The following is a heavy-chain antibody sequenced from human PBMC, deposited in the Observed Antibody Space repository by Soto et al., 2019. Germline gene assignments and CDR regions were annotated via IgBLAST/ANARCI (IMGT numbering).Heavy chain of an antibody. V-gene: IGHV3-15*01. J-gene: IGHJ6*02. CDR3: TTSKLYHYGMDV. Sequence: EVQLVESGGGLVKPGGSLRVSCAASGFTFSNAWMSWVRQAPGKGLEWVGRVKSKTDGGTTDYAAPVKGRFTISRDDSKNTLYLQMNSLKTEDTGVYYCTTSKLYHYGMDVWGQGTTVTVSS. CDR1: GFTFSNAW. CDR2: VKSKTDGGTT.